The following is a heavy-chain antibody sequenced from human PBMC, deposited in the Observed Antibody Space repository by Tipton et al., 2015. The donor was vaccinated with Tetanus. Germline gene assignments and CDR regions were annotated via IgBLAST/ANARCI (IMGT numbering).Heavy chain of an antibody. Sequence: SLRLSCAASGFNFDSHSMNWVRQAPGKGLEWVSGISHDGISSHYAASVRGRFTISRDSSKNMLYLQMNNLGAEDTAVYYCARSPGGSGSYTDYWGQGTLVTVSS. CDR1: GFNFDSHS. D-gene: IGHD1-26*01. J-gene: IGHJ4*02. CDR2: ISHDGISS. CDR3: ARSPGGSGSYTDY. V-gene: IGHV3-23*01.